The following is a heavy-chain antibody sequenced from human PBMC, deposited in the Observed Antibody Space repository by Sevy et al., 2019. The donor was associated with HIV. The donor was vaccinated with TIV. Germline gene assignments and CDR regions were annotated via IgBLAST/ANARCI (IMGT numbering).Heavy chain of an antibody. J-gene: IGHJ4*02. V-gene: IGHV3-30*04. CDR2: ISYDGSRT. CDR3: AKGGTRVYFDY. CDR1: GFTFSDYT. Sequence: GGSLRLSCAASGFTFSDYTIHWVRQAPGKGLEWVSVISYDGSRTSYADSVKGRFTISRDNSKNTLYLQMNSLRAEDTAVYYCAKGGTRVYFDYWGQGTLVTVSS. D-gene: IGHD1-7*01.